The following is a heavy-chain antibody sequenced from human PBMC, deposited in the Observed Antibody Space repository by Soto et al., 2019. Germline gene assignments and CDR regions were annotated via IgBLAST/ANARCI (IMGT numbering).Heavy chain of an antibody. CDR2: IKSKTDGGTT. V-gene: IGHV3-15*01. CDR1: VFAVSNAL. J-gene: IGHJ4*02. D-gene: IGHD6-6*01. Sequence: PVVTLRLSCADSVFAVSNALMRRVRQGPGKGLEWVGRIKSKTDGGTTDYAAPVKGRFTISRDDSKNTLYLQMNSLKTEDTAVYYCTIHSRSPNCDFWGQGTLVTVSS. CDR3: TIHSRSPNCDF.